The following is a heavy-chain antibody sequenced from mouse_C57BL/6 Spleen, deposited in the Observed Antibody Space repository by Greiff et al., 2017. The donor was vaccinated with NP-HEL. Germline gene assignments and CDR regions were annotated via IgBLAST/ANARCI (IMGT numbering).Heavy chain of an antibody. CDR1: GYSITSGYV. V-gene: IGHV3-2*02. CDR2: ISYSGST. J-gene: IGHJ2*01. D-gene: IGHD1-2*01. CDR3: ARTARIKY. Sequence: VQLQESGPGLVKPSQSLSLTCTVTGYSITSGYVWNWIRQFPGNKLEWMGYISYSGSTNYNPSLKSRISITRDTSKNQFFLQLNSVTTEDTATYYYARTARIKYWGQGTTLTVSS.